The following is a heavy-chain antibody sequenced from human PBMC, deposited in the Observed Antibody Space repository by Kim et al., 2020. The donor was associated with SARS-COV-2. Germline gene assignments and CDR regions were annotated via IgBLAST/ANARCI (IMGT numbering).Heavy chain of an antibody. CDR2: INHSGST. CDR1: GGSFSGYY. V-gene: IGHV4-34*01. Sequence: SETLSLTCAVYGGSFSGYYWSWIRQPPGKGLEWIGEINHSGSTNYNPSLKSRVTISVDTSKNQFSLKLSSVTAADTAVYYCARGGYYDYVWGSYRYTYFDYWGQGTLVTVSS. CDR3: ARGGYYDYVWGSYRYTYFDY. J-gene: IGHJ4*02. D-gene: IGHD3-16*02.